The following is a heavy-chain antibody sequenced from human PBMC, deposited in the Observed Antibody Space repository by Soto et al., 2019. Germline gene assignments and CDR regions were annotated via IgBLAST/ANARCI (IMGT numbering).Heavy chain of an antibody. CDR2: IYPGDSDT. CDR1: GYSFTSYW. J-gene: IGHJ4*02. V-gene: IGHV5-51*01. Sequence: GESLKSSCRGSGYSFTSYWIGWVRQMPGKGLEWMGIIYPGDSDTRYSPSFQGQVTISADKSISTAYLQWSSLKASDTAMYYCAILNSYSSLEYWGQGTLVTVSS. D-gene: IGHD3-22*01. CDR3: AILNSYSSLEY.